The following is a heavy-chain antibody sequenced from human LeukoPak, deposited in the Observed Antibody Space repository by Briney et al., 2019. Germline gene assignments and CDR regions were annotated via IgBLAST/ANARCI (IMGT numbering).Heavy chain of an antibody. J-gene: IGHJ4*02. CDR3: ATYGSGSYYYAFDY. CDR2: IIPIFGTA. D-gene: IGHD3-10*01. Sequence: GASVNVSCKASGGTFSSYAISWVRQAPGQGLEWMGGIIPIFGTANYAQKFQGRVTITADKSTRTAYMEVSSLRSEDTAVYYCATYGSGSYYYAFDYWGQGTLVTVSS. V-gene: IGHV1-69*06. CDR1: GGTFSSYA.